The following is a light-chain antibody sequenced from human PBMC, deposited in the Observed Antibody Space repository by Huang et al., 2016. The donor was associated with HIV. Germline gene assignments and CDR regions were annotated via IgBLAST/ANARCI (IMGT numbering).Light chain of an antibody. J-gene: IGKJ1*01. V-gene: IGKV1-5*01. CDR1: KSIDSY. Sequence: GDRVTITCRASKSIDSYLAWYQQKPGKAPKLLIYDATSLDSGVPSRFSGSGSGTEFPRTIGSLQPDNFATYYCQQYHSYPGTFGQGTKVEIK. CDR3: QQYHSYPGT. CDR2: DAT.